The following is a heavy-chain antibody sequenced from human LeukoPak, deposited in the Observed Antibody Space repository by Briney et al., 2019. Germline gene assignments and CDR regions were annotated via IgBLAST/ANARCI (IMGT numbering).Heavy chain of an antibody. V-gene: IGHV4-4*07. CDR2: IYTSGST. CDR1: GGSISSYY. D-gene: IGHD3-10*01. J-gene: IGHJ3*02. CDR3: ARAVPPSSHYYGSGSYPDAFDI. Sequence: SETLSLTCTVSGGSISSYYWSWIRQPAGKGLEWIGRIYTSGSTNYNPSLKSRVTMSVDTSKNQFSLKLSSVTAADTAVYYCARAVPPSSHYYGSGSYPDAFDIWGQGTMVTVSS.